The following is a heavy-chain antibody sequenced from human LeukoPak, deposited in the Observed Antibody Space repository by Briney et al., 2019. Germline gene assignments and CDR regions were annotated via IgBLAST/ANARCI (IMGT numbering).Heavy chain of an antibody. V-gene: IGHV4-39*01. J-gene: IGHJ4*02. CDR3: ATLRRYCSSAGCDMIFDS. CDR1: GGSISSSSYY. D-gene: IGHD2-2*02. Sequence: SETLSLTCTVSGGSISSSSYYWGWIRQPPGKGLEWIGSIYYSGSTYYNPSLKSRVTISVDTSKNQFSLKLSSVTAADTAVYYCATLRRYCSSAGCDMIFDSWGQGTLVTVSS. CDR2: IYYSGST.